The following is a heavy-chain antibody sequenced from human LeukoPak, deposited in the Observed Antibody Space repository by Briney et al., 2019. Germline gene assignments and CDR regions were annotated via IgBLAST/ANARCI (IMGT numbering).Heavy chain of an antibody. CDR3: ARSYGYSSGWYGAYYFDY. Sequence: SETLSLTCTVSGGSISSYYWSWIRQPPGKGLEWIGYVYYSGGTNYNPSLKSRVTLLVDTSKNQFSLSLSSVTAADTAVYYCARSYGYSSGWYGAYYFDYWGQGTLVTVSS. CDR1: GGSISSYY. CDR2: VYYSGGT. V-gene: IGHV4-59*01. D-gene: IGHD6-19*01. J-gene: IGHJ4*02.